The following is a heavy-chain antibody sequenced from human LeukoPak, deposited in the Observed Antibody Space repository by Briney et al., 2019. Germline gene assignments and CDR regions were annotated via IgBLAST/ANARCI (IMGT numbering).Heavy chain of an antibody. CDR1: GGSISSYY. V-gene: IGHV4-4*07. J-gene: IGHJ6*01. CDR3: AQVSYCGGDCYSGYYYGMDV. CDR2: IYTSGST. D-gene: IGHD2-21*02. Sequence: SETLSLTCTVSGGSISSYYWSWIRQPAGKGLEWIGRIYTSGSTNYNPSLKSRVTISVDTSKNQFSLKLSSVTAADAAVYYCAQVSYCGGDCYSGYYYGMDVWGQGTTVAVSS.